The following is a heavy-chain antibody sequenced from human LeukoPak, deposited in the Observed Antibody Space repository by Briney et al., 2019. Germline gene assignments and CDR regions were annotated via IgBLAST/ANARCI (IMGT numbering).Heavy chain of an antibody. CDR3: ARGPSAVAFDY. J-gene: IGHJ4*02. Sequence: PSQTLSLTXTISGGSISSGDYYWSWIRQPPGKGLEWIGYIYYSGSTYYNPSLKSRVTISVDTSKNQFSLKLSSVTAADTAVYYCARGPSAVAFDYWGQGTLVTVSS. CDR1: GGSISSGDYY. D-gene: IGHD6-13*01. CDR2: IYYSGST. V-gene: IGHV4-30-4*08.